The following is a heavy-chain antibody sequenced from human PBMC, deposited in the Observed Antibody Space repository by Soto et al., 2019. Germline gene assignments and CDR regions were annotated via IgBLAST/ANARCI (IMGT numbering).Heavy chain of an antibody. CDR1: GGSISSSNW. V-gene: IGHV4-4*02. CDR3: ASTEKLPYAFDI. CDR2: IYHSGST. J-gene: IGHJ3*02. Sequence: QVQLQESGPGLVKPSGTLSLTCAVSGGSISSSNWWSWVRQPPGKGLEWIGEIYHSGSTNYNPSHKSRVTISVDKTKNQFSLKQSSVTAADAAVYYCASTEKLPYAFDIWGQGTMVTVSS.